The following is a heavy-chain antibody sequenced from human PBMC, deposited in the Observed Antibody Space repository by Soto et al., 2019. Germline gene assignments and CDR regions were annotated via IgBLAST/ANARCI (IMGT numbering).Heavy chain of an antibody. CDR3: ARGAEDIVVVPPNYGMDV. V-gene: IGHV1-2*04. Sequence: ASVKVSCTASGYTFTGYYMHWVRQAPGEGLEWMGWINPNSGGTNYAQKFQGWVTMTRDTSISTAYMELSRLRSDDTAVYYCARGAEDIVVVPPNYGMDVWGQGTTVTVSS. D-gene: IGHD2-2*01. CDR1: GYTFTGYY. CDR2: INPNSGGT. J-gene: IGHJ6*02.